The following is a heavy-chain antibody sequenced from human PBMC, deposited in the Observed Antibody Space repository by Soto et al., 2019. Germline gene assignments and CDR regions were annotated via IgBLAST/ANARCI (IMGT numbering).Heavy chain of an antibody. CDR1: GDSVSSNSDG. J-gene: IGHJ4*01. Sequence: SQTLSLTCGITGDSVSSNSDGWSWVRQSPSRGLEWLGRTYYRSKWYYEYAVSVRGRITIKTDTSKKQYSLQLNYVAPDDTAVYFCARGEQYTGRIFDYWGQGTLVTVSS. CDR2: TYYRSKWYY. D-gene: IGHD1-26*01. V-gene: IGHV6-1*01. CDR3: ARGEQYTGRIFDY.